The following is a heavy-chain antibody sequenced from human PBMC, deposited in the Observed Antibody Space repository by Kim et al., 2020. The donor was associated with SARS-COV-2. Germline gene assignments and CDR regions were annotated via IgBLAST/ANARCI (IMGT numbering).Heavy chain of an antibody. D-gene: IGHD2-15*01. CDR1: GYTFTDYH. V-gene: IGHV1-2*06. CDR3: SRSSLLDFYY. Sequence: ASVKVSCKASGYTFTDYHIHWVRQAPGQGLEWMGRLSANSCGTNYAQRFQGRVTMTRDTSISTVYLEMTRLRSDDTAVYYCSRSSLLDFYYWGQGTLFTV. J-gene: IGHJ4*02. CDR2: LSANSCGT.